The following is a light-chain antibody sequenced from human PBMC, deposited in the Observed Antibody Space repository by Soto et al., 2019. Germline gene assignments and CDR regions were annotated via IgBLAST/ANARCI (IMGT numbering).Light chain of an antibody. CDR1: RSLLDSNGYNY. CDR3: MQALQMRT. CDR2: LAS. V-gene: IGKV2-28*01. Sequence: DIVMTQSPLSLPVTPGEPASISCRSSRSLLDSNGYNYLDWYLQKPGQSPQLLIYLASNRATGVPARVSGSGSGTDFTLKISRVEAEDVGVYYCMQALQMRTFGQATKVEIK. J-gene: IGKJ1*01.